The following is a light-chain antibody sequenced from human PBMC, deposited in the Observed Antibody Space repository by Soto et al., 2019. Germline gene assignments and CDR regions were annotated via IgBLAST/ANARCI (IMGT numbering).Light chain of an antibody. Sequence: SYELTQPPSVSVAPGQTARITCGGNNIGSKSVHWYQQKPGQAPVLVVYDDSDRLSRIPERFSGSNSGNTATLTISSVEAGYEADYYCQVWDSSSDHYVFGTGTKLTVL. CDR3: QVWDSSSDHYV. CDR1: NIGSKS. J-gene: IGLJ1*01. CDR2: DDS. V-gene: IGLV3-21*02.